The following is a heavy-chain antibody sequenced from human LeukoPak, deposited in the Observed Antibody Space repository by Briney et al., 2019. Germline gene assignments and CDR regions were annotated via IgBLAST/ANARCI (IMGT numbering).Heavy chain of an antibody. D-gene: IGHD2-2*01. CDR1: GFTFSNYG. Sequence: GGSLRLSCAASGFTFSNYGMTWVRQAPGKGLEWVANIKQDGSEKYYVDSVKGRFTISRDNSKNTVYLQMSGLRAEDTALYYCAKAHCSPTSCSRIDYWGQGTLVTVSS. CDR2: IKQDGSEK. J-gene: IGHJ4*02. CDR3: AKAHCSPTSCSRIDY. V-gene: IGHV3-7*05.